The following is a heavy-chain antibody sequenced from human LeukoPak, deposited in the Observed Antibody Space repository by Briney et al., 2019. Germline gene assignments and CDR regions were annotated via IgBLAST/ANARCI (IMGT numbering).Heavy chain of an antibody. Sequence: SETLSLTCTVSGGSISSYYWSWIRQPPGKGLEWIGCIYYSGSTNYNPSLKSRVTISVDTSKNQFSLKLSSVTAADTAVYYCARVTPYYYDSSGYYYFDYWGQGTLVTVSS. D-gene: IGHD3-22*01. J-gene: IGHJ4*02. CDR2: IYYSGST. CDR3: ARVTPYYYDSSGYYYFDY. V-gene: IGHV4-59*01. CDR1: GGSISSYY.